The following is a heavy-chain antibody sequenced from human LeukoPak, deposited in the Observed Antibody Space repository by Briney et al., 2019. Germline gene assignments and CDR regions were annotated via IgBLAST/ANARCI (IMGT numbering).Heavy chain of an antibody. CDR3: ARRPAYYDFWSRSDAFDI. CDR2: IYTSGST. Sequence: KPSQTLSLTCTVSGGSISSGSYYWSWIRQPAGKGLEWIGRIYTSGSTNYSPSLKSRVTISVDTSKNQFSLKLSSVTAADTAVYYCARRPAYYDFWSRSDAFDIWGQGTMVTVSS. V-gene: IGHV4-61*02. CDR1: GGSISSGSYY. D-gene: IGHD3-3*01. J-gene: IGHJ3*02.